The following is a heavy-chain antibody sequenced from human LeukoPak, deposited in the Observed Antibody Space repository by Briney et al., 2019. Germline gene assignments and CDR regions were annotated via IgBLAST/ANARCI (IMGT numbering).Heavy chain of an antibody. Sequence: SVKVSCKASGGTFSSYAISWVRQAPGQGLEWMERIIPIFGTANYAQKFQGRVTITTDESTSTAYMELSSLRSEDTAVYYCARLGTPGFDYWGQGTLVTVSS. CDR2: IIPIFGTA. CDR1: GGTFSSYA. J-gene: IGHJ4*02. CDR3: ARLGTPGFDY. V-gene: IGHV1-69*05.